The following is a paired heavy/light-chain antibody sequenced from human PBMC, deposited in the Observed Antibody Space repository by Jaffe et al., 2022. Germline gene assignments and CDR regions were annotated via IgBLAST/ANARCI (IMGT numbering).Light chain of an antibody. CDR2: GAS. V-gene: IGKV3-15*01. Sequence: EIVMTQSPATLSVSPGERATLSCRASQSVSSNLAWYQQKPGQAPRLLIYGASTRATGIPARFSGSGSGTEFTLTISSLQSEDFAVYYCQQYNNWPTFGGGTKVEIK. CDR3: QQYNNWPT. J-gene: IGKJ4*01. CDR1: QSVSSN.
Heavy chain of an antibody. Sequence: QVQLVQSGSELKKPGASVKVSCKASGYTFTSYAMNWVRQAPGQGLEWMGWINTNTGNPTYAQGFTGRFVFSLDTSVSTAYLQISSLKAEDTAVYYCAREPFKWELLNNWFDPWGQGTLVTVSS. D-gene: IGHD1-26*01. CDR3: AREPFKWELLNNWFDP. V-gene: IGHV7-4-1*02. J-gene: IGHJ5*02. CDR2: INTNTGNP. CDR1: GYTFTSYA.